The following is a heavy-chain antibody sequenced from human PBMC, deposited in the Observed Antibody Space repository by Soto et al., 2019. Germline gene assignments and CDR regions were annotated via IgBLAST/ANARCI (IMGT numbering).Heavy chain of an antibody. CDR1: VVSISSGDYY. V-gene: IGHV4-30-4*01. CDR2: IYYSGST. Sequence: PSETLSLTCTFSVVSISSGDYYCSWIRQPPWKGLEWIGYIYYSGSTYYNPSLKSRVTISVDTSKNQFSLKLSSVTAADTAVYYCARDPRGYSYGYEDQNYYGMEVWGQGTTVTVSS. CDR3: ARDPRGYSYGYEDQNYYGMEV. D-gene: IGHD5-18*01. J-gene: IGHJ6*01.